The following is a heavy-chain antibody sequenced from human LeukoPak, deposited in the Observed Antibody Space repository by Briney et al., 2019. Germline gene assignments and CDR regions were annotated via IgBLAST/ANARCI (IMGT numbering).Heavy chain of an antibody. J-gene: IGHJ4*02. V-gene: IGHV4-34*01. CDR3: ARGGIALPFDY. CDR1: GGSFSGYY. D-gene: IGHD6-13*01. Sequence: SETLSLTCAVYGGSFSGYYWSWIRQPPGKGLEWIGEINHSGSTNYNPSLKSRVTISVDTSKNQFSLKLSSVTAADAAVYYCARGGIALPFDYWGQGTLVTVSS. CDR2: INHSGST.